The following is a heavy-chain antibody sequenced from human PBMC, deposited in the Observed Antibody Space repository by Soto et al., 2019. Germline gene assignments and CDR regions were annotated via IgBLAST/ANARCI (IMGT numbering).Heavy chain of an antibody. CDR3: SHSGENEQWLVIYFDY. CDR1: GFSLSTSGVG. Sequence: SGPTLVNPPQTLTLTCTFSGFSLSTSGVGVGWIRQPPGKALEWLALIYWDDDKRYSPSLKSRLTITKDTSKNQVVLTMTNMDPVDTATYYCSHSGENEQWLVIYFDYWGQGTLVTVSS. V-gene: IGHV2-5*02. J-gene: IGHJ4*02. CDR2: IYWDDDK. D-gene: IGHD6-19*01.